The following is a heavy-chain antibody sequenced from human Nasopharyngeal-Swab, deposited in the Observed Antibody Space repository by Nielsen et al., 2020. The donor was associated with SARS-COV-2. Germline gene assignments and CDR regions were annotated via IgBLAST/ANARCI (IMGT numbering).Heavy chain of an antibody. J-gene: IGHJ5*01. CDR2: ISPTSDYI. V-gene: IGHV3-21*06. CDR1: GFTFSSYT. CDR3: VRGSYGHYDS. D-gene: IGHD4-17*01. Sequence: GESLKISCAASGFTFSSYTMNWVRQAPGKGLEWVSSISPTSDYIYYAESVKGRFTIPRDNAKNSLFLQMNSLRAEETAIYYCVRGSYGHYDSWGQGALITVSS.